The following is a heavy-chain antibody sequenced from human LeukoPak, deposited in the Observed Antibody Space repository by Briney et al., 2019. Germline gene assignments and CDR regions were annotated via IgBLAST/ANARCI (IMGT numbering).Heavy chain of an antibody. CDR2: IYYSGNT. CDR1: GYSISNGYY. D-gene: IGHD3-10*01. Sequence: SETLSLTCTVSGYSISNGYYWGWIRQPPGKGLEWIGSIYYSGNTYYNASLKSRVTISVDTSKNQFSLKLSSVTAADTAVYYCARRLTYYYGSGSSFYYYYYYMDVWGKGTTVTISS. V-gene: IGHV4-38-2*02. CDR3: ARRLTYYYGSGSSFYYYYYYMDV. J-gene: IGHJ6*03.